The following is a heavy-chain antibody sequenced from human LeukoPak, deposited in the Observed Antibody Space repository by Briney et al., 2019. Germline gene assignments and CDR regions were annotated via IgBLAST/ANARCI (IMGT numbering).Heavy chain of an antibody. V-gene: IGHV3-23*01. Sequence: PGGSLRLSCAASGFTFSSYAMSWVRQAPGKGLEWVSAISGSGGSTYYADSVKGRFTISRDNSKNTLYLQMNSLRAEDTAVYYCAKGAGPYCTNGVCSPYMDVWGKGTTVTVSS. CDR1: GFTFSSYA. D-gene: IGHD2-8*01. CDR3: AKGAGPYCTNGVCSPYMDV. J-gene: IGHJ6*03. CDR2: ISGSGGST.